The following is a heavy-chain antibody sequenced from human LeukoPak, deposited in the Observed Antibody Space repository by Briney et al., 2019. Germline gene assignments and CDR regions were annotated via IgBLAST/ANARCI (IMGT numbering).Heavy chain of an antibody. CDR2: IYYSGST. D-gene: IGHD3-10*01. CDR1: GGSISIYY. CDR3: ARHWLDSGTPDRFDY. J-gene: IGHJ4*02. Sequence: SETLSLTCTVCGGSISIYYWSWIRQPPGKGLEWIGFIYYSGSTNYNPSLKSRVTISVDTSKKQFSLKLSSVTAADTAVYYCARHWLDSGTPDRFDYWGQGTLVTVSS. V-gene: IGHV4-59*08.